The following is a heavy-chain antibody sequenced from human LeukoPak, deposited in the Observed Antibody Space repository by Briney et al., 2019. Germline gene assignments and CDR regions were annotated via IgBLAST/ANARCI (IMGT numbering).Heavy chain of an antibody. D-gene: IGHD5-18*01. CDR2: ISYDGSNK. CDR3: ARGGNRGYSLSMLNWFDP. Sequence: GGSLRLSCAASGFTFSSYGMHWVRQAPGKGLEWVAVISYDGSNKYYADSVKGRFTISRDNAKNSLYLQMNSLRAEDTAVYYCARGGNRGYSLSMLNWFDPWGQGTLVTVSS. J-gene: IGHJ5*02. V-gene: IGHV3-30*03. CDR1: GFTFSSYG.